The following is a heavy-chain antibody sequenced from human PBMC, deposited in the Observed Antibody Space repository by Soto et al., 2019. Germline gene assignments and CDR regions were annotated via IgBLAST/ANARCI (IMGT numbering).Heavy chain of an antibody. V-gene: IGHV4-59*01. CDR2: IYYSGST. CDR1: GGSISSYY. Sequence: SETLSITCTVSGGSISSYYWSWIRQPPGKGLEWIGYIYYSGSTNYNPSLKSRVTISVDTSKNQFSLKLSSVTAADTAVYYCARPLFGRGNWFDPWGQGTLVTVS. CDR3: ARPLFGRGNWFDP. D-gene: IGHD3-10*01. J-gene: IGHJ5*02.